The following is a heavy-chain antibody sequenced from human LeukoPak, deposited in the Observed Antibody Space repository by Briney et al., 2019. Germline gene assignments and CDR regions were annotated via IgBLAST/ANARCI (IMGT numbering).Heavy chain of an antibody. CDR1: GFTFSSYC. J-gene: IGHJ3*02. CDR2: ITSDGSST. D-gene: IGHD3-22*01. CDR3: AKDYDSSGYYSHAFDI. V-gene: IGHV3-74*01. Sequence: PGGSLRLSCAASGFTFSSYCMHWVRQAPGKGLVWVSRITSDGSSTSYADSVKGRFTISRDNAKNTLYLQMNSLRAEDTAVYYCAKDYDSSGYYSHAFDIWGQGTMVTVSS.